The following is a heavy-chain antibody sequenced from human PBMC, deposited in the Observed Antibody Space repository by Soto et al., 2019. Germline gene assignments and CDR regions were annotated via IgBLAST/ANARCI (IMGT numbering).Heavy chain of an antibody. D-gene: IGHD3-3*01. CDR1: GGSIINYY. CDR2: IYSSGST. J-gene: IGHJ4*02. CDR3: ARGGLGYGFELDY. Sequence: SETLSLTCTVSGGSIINYYWHWIRQPPGKGLEWIGYIYSSGSTTYTPSLKSRVTISVDTTKKQFSLNLSSMAAADTAVYYCARGGLGYGFELDYWGQGTRVTVSS. V-gene: IGHV4-59*01.